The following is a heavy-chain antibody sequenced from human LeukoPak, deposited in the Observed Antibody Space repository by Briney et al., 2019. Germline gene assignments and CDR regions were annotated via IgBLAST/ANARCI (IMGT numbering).Heavy chain of an antibody. CDR3: AKDKPDSGSPYYFDY. V-gene: IGHV3-23*01. D-gene: IGHD2-15*01. J-gene: IGHJ4*02. Sequence: GRSLRLSCAASGFTFSSYAMSWVRQAPGKGLEWVSAISGSGGSTYYADSVKGRFTISRDNSKNTLYLQMNSLRAEDTAVYYCAKDKPDSGSPYYFDYWGQGTLVTVSS. CDR2: ISGSGGST. CDR1: GFTFSSYA.